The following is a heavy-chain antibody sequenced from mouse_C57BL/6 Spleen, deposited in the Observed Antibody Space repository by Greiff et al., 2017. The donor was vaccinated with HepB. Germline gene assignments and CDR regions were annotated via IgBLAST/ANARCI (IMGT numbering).Heavy chain of an antibody. V-gene: IGHV1-5*01. D-gene: IGHD1-1*01. CDR3: TSRYYYGSSWFAY. CDR1: GYTFTSYW. CDR2: IYPGNSDT. Sequence: VQLKESGTVLARPGASVKMSCKTSGYTFTSYWMHWVKQRPGQGLEWIGAIYPGNSDTSYNQKFTGKAKLTAVTSASTAYMELSSLTNEDFAVYYCTSRYYYGSSWFAYWGQGTLVTVSA. J-gene: IGHJ3*01.